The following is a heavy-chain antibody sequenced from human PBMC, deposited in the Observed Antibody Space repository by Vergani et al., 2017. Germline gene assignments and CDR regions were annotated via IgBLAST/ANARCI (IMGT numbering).Heavy chain of an antibody. Sequence: QVQLVQSGAEVKKPGASVKVSCKASGYTFTSYGISWLRQAPGQGLEWMGWISAYNGNTNYAQKLQGRVTMTTDTSTSTAYMELRSLRSDDTAVYYCAGDTPRPPGNWGSVAGYMDVWGKGTTVTVSS. J-gene: IGHJ6*03. CDR3: AGDTPRPPGNWGSVAGYMDV. CDR1: GYTFTSYG. CDR2: ISAYNGNT. V-gene: IGHV1-18*01. D-gene: IGHD7-27*01.